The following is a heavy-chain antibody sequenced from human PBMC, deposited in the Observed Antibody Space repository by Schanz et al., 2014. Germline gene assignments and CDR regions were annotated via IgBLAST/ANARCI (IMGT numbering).Heavy chain of an antibody. CDR2: IYHSGST. J-gene: IGHJ6*02. D-gene: IGHD3-3*01. V-gene: IGHV4-30-2*01. CDR1: GGSISSGGSS. Sequence: QLQLQESGSGLVKPSQTLSLTCGVSGGSISSGGSSWNWIRLPPGKGLEWIGYIYHSGSTYYNPSLKSRVTISVDRSKNQFSLKMSSLTAADTATYDCAREMGRRFFEYNYGMDVWGQGTSVTVS. CDR3: AREMGRRFFEYNYGMDV.